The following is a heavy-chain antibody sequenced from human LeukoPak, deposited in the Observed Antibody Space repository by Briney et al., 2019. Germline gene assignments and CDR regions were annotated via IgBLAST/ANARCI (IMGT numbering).Heavy chain of an antibody. Sequence: ASVRVSCKASGYAFTAYAFSWVRQAPGQGLEWVGWIATHNSNTNYAQILQGRVSMTIGTSTSTAYMELRSLRSDDTAVYYCARHRYGTNAFDYWGQGTLVTVSS. V-gene: IGHV1-18*04. CDR3: ARHRYGTNAFDY. CDR2: IATHNSNT. D-gene: IGHD1-1*01. J-gene: IGHJ4*02. CDR1: GYAFTAYA.